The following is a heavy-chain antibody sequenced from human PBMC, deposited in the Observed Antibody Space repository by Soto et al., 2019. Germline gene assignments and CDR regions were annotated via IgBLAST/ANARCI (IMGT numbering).Heavy chain of an antibody. V-gene: IGHV3-7*01. CDR3: ARALVVAATHWFDP. Sequence: PGGSLRLSCAASGFTFSGYWMSWVRQAPGKGLEWVANIKQDGSEKYYVDSVKGRFTISRDNAKNSLYLQMNSLRAEDTAVYYSARALVVAATHWFDPWGQGTLVTVYS. J-gene: IGHJ5*02. CDR1: GFTFSGYW. CDR2: IKQDGSEK. D-gene: IGHD2-15*01.